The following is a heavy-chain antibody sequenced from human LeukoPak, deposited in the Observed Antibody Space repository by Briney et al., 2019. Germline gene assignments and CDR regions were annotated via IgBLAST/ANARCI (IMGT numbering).Heavy chain of an antibody. V-gene: IGHV3-15*01. CDR3: TRGVVGATTADY. CDR1: GFTFSNAW. Sequence: GGSLRLSCAASGFTFSNAWMSWVRQAPGKGLEWVGRIKSKTDGETTDYAAPVKGRFTISRDDSKNTLYLQMNSLKTEDTAVYYCTRGVVGATTADYWGQGTLVTVSS. CDR2: IKSKTDGETT. J-gene: IGHJ4*02. D-gene: IGHD1-26*01.